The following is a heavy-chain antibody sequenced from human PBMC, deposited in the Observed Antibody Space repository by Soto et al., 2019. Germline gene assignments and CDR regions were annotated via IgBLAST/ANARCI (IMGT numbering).Heavy chain of an antibody. J-gene: IGHJ6*02. D-gene: IGHD5-18*01. Sequence: QVQLVQSGAEVKKPGSSVKVSCKASGGTFSRYALSWVRQAPGQGPEWMGGIVPIFGTANYAQKFQGRVTITADESTSTAYMELRSLRSEDTAVYYCARDGGAGYSYGWAPNYYYGMDVWGQGTTVTVSS. V-gene: IGHV1-69*01. CDR1: GGTFSRYA. CDR3: ARDGGAGYSYGWAPNYYYGMDV. CDR2: IVPIFGTA.